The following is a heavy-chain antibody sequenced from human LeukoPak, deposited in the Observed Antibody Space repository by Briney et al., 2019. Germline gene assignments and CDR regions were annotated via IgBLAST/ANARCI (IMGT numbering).Heavy chain of an antibody. CDR2: ISSSSSTI. CDR3: ARDYYYDSSGYYPKYYYYGMDV. CDR1: GFTVSTNF. D-gene: IGHD3-22*01. V-gene: IGHV3-48*01. Sequence: GGSLRLSCAASGFTVSTNFMSWVRQAPGKGLEWVSYISSSSSTIYYADSVKGRFTISRDNAKNSLYLQMNSLRAEDTAVYYCARDYYYDSSGYYPKYYYYGMDVWGQGTTVTVSS. J-gene: IGHJ6*02.